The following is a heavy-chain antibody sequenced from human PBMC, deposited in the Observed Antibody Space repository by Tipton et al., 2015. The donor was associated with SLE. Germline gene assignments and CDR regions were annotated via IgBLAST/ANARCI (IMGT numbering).Heavy chain of an antibody. CDR3: ARGTSMPMVDWFGQ. CDR1: GGSISSGSYF. Sequence: TLSLTCTVSGGSISSGSYFWTWIRQPAGKGLEWIGYIFTSGTTKSNPSLQSRVTISADKSKNQFSLEVNSVTAADTAVYFCARGTSMPMVDWFGQWGQGTLVTVSS. V-gene: IGHV4-61*09. D-gene: IGHD2/OR15-2a*01. J-gene: IGHJ5*02. CDR2: IFTSGTT.